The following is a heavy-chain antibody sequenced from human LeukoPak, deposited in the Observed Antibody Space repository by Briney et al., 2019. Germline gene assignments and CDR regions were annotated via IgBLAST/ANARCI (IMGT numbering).Heavy chain of an antibody. CDR2: IYYSGST. CDR3: ARAGRYYDFWSGYSAPTWFDP. Sequence: SETLSLTCTVSGGSISSYYWSWIRQPPGKGLEWIGYIYYSGSTNYNPSLKSRVTISVDTSKNQFSLKLSSATAADTAVYYCARAGRYYDFWSGYSAPTWFDPWGQGTLVTVSS. CDR1: GGSISSYY. V-gene: IGHV4-59*01. J-gene: IGHJ5*02. D-gene: IGHD3-3*01.